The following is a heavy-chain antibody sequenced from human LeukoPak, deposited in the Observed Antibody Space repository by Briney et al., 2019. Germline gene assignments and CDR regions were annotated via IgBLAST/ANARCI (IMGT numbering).Heavy chain of an antibody. Sequence: ASVKVSCKASGYTFTAYWIQWVRQAPGQGLEWVALINPNDGSTTYAHKFQGRVTITADESTSTAYMELSSLRSEDTAVYYCARSDEYSSSSRYNGMDVWGQGTTVTVSS. CDR2: INPNDGST. J-gene: IGHJ6*02. CDR3: ARSDEYSSSSRYNGMDV. V-gene: IGHV1-46*01. D-gene: IGHD6-6*01. CDR1: GYTFTAYW.